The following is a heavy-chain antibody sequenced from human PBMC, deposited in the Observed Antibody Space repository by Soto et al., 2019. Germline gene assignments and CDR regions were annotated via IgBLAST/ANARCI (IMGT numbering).Heavy chain of an antibody. CDR3: ATEDRAMGSIDY. V-gene: IGHV5-51*01. CDR2: MYPGDSDT. J-gene: IGHJ4*02. CDR1: GYSFITYW. Sequence: ASLKISCNGSGYSFITYWIGWVRQMPGKGLEWMGVMYPGDSDTRYSPSFQGQVTISADKSISTAYLQWSSLKASDTAMYYCATEDRAMGSIDYWGQGTLVTVSS. D-gene: IGHD5-18*01.